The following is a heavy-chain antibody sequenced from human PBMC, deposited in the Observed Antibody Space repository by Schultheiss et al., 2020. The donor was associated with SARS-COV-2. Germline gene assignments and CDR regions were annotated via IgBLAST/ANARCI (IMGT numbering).Heavy chain of an antibody. D-gene: IGHD2-2*02. Sequence: SVKVSCKASGYTFTSYDINWVRQATGQGLEWMGGIIPIFGTANYAQKFQGRVTITADESTSTAYMELSSLRSEDTAVYYCARDRVVPAAIRLTYYYYGMDVWGQGTTVTVSS. CDR3: ARDRVVPAAIRLTYYYYGMDV. V-gene: IGHV1-69*13. CDR2: IIPIFGTA. J-gene: IGHJ6*02. CDR1: GYTFTSYD.